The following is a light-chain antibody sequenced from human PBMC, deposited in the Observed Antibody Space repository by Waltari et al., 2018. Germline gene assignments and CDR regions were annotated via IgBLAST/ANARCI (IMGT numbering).Light chain of an antibody. J-gene: IGLJ2*01. CDR3: AAWDDSLSGPV. Sequence: QSVLTQPPSASGTPGQRVTISCSGSSSNLGSNYVYWYQQLPGTAPNLLIYRNNQRPSGVPDRFSGSKSGTSASLAISGLRSEDEADYYCAAWDDSLSGPVFGGGTKLTVL. V-gene: IGLV1-47*01. CDR1: SSNLGSNY. CDR2: RNN.